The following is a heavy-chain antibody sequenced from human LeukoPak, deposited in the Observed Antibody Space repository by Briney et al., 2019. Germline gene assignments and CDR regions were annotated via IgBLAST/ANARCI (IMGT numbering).Heavy chain of an antibody. CDR2: IIPILGIA. Sequence: GASVKVSCKASGGTFSSYAISWVRQAPGQGLEWMGRIIPILGIANYAQKFQGRVTITADKSTSTAYMELSSLRSEDTAVYYCAREYVGATMADYWGQGTLVTVSS. CDR3: AREYVGATMADY. D-gene: IGHD1-26*01. V-gene: IGHV1-69*04. CDR1: GGTFSSYA. J-gene: IGHJ4*02.